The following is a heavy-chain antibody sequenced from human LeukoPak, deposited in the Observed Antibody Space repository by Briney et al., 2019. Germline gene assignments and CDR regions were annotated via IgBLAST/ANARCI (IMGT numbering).Heavy chain of an antibody. CDR2: IYPGDSES. J-gene: IGHJ5*02. CDR1: GYSFTSYW. V-gene: IGHV5-51*01. CDR3: VRIYYYDSSGYSSWFDP. D-gene: IGHD3-22*01. Sequence: GESLKISCKGSGYSFTSYWIGWVRQMPGKGLEWMGIIYPGDSESRYSPSFQGQVSISADKSISTAYLQWNDLKTSDTAMYYCVRIYYYDSSGYSSWFDPWGQGTLVTVSS.